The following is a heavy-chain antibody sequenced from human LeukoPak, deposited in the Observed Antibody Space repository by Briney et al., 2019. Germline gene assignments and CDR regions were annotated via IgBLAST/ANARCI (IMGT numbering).Heavy chain of an antibody. CDR1: GFTFSKYT. CDR3: AKDFTPDGIWDIDY. CDR2: IYGGGSGST. Sequence: PGGSLRLSCVASGFTFSKYTMSWVGQAPGKGLEWVSGIYGGGSGSTFYAESVKGRFTISRDNSKNTLYLQMNSLRDEDTAIYYCAKDFTPDGIWDIDYWGRGTLITVSS. J-gene: IGHJ4*02. D-gene: IGHD1-14*01. V-gene: IGHV3-23*01.